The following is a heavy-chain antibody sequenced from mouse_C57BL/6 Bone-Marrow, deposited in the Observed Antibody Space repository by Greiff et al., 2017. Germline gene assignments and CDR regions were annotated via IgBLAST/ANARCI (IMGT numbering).Heavy chain of an antibody. Sequence: QVQLQQSGAELVKPGASVKLSCKASGYTFTSYWMHWVKQRPGQGLEWIGMIHPNSGSTNYNEKFKSKATLTVDKSSSTAYMQLSSLTSEDSAVYYCAERGGFYWYFDVWGTGTTVTVSS. CDR2: IHPNSGST. CDR1: GYTFTSYW. V-gene: IGHV1-64*01. CDR3: AERGGFYWYFDV. J-gene: IGHJ1*03.